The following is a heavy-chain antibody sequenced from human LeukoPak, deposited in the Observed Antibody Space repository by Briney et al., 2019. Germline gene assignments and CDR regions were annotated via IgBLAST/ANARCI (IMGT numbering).Heavy chain of an antibody. V-gene: IGHV1-69-2*01. CDR2: VDPEDGET. J-gene: IGHJ6*03. CDR1: GYTFTDYY. CDR3: ATDSGAARPYYYYYYMDV. D-gene: IGHD6-6*01. Sequence: ASVKVSCKVSGYTFTDYYMHWVQQAPGKGLEWMGFVDPEDGETIYAEKFQGRVTITADTSTDTAYMELSSLRSEDTAVYYCATDSGAARPYYYYYYMDVWGKGTTVTVSS.